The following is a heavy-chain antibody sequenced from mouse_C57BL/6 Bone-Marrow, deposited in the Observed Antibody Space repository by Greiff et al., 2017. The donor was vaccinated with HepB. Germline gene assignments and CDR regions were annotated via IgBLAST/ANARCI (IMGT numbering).Heavy chain of an antibody. CDR1: GYSFTGYY. V-gene: IGHV1-43*01. D-gene: IGHD1-1*01. Sequence: VQLKHSGPELVKPGASVKISCKASGYSFTGYYMHWVKQSSEKSLEWIGEINPSTGGTSYNQKFKGKATLTVDKSSSTAYMQLKSLTSEDSAVYYCARPSDLYYGSTDYAMDYWGQGTSVTVSS. CDR3: ARPSDLYYGSTDYAMDY. J-gene: IGHJ4*01. CDR2: INPSTGGT.